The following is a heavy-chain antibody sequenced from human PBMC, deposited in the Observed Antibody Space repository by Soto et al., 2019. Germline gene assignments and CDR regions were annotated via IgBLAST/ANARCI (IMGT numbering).Heavy chain of an antibody. J-gene: IGHJ4*02. V-gene: IGHV4-39*01. CDR1: GGSISSSSYY. Sequence: QLQLQESGPGLVKPSETLSLTCTVSGGSISSSSYYWGWIRHPPGKGLEWIGIISYSGSTYYNPSLKSRVTISVDTSKNQFSLKLSSVTAADTAVYYCARLAVPGAAPRRGFDYWGQGTLVTVS. D-gene: IGHD3-10*01. CDR3: ARLAVPGAAPRRGFDY. CDR2: ISYSGST.